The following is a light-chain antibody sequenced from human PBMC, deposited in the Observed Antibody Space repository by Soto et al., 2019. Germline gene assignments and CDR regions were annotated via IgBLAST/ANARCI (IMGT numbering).Light chain of an antibody. J-gene: IGKJ1*01. V-gene: IGKV1-5*03. CDR3: QQYNSYGT. CDR2: KAS. CDR1: QSISSW. Sequence: DIQMTQSPSTLSASVGDRVTITCRASQSISSWLAWYQQKPGKAPKLLIYKASSLESGVPSRFSGSGSGTAFTLTISSLQPDDFATYYCQQYNSYGTFGQGTKVE.